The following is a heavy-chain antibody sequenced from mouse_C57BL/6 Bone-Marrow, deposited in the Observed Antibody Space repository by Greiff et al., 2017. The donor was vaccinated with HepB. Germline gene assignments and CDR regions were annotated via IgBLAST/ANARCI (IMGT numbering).Heavy chain of an antibody. J-gene: IGHJ1*03. CDR3: AKGFITTVVAPYFDV. CDR1: GYTFTDYN. CDR2: INPNNGGT. D-gene: IGHD1-1*01. V-gene: IGHV1-18*01. Sequence: EVQLQQSGPELVKPGASVKIPCKASGYTFTDYNMDWVKQSHGKSLEWIGDINPNNGGTIYNQKFKGKATLTVDKSSSTAYMELRSLTSEDTAVYYCAKGFITTVVAPYFDVWGTGTTVTVSS.